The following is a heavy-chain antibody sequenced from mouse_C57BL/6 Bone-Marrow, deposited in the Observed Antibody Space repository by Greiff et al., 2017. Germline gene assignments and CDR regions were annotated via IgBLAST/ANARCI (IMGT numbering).Heavy chain of an antibody. Sequence: VQLQESGPGLVQPSQSLSITCTVSGFSLTSYGVHWVRQSPGKGLEWLGVLWSGGSTDYNAAFISRLSISKDNSKSQVFFKMNSLQADDTAIYYCARGPFYDYVSCAYWGQGTLVTVSA. J-gene: IGHJ3*01. CDR3: ARGPFYDYVSCAY. V-gene: IGHV2-2*01. CDR2: LWSGGST. CDR1: GFSLTSYG. D-gene: IGHD2-4*01.